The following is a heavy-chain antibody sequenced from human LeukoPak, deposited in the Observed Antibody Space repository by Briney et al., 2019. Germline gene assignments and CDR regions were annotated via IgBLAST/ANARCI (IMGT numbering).Heavy chain of an antibody. Sequence: PSETLSLTCTVSGGSISSGDYYWSWIRQPPGKGLEWIGYIYYSGSTYYNPSLKSRVTISVDTSKNQFSLKLSSVTAADTAVYYCARGGRGGDYSPRHGMDVWGQGTTVTVPS. CDR1: GGSISSGDYY. J-gene: IGHJ6*02. CDR2: IYYSGST. CDR3: ARGGRGGDYSPRHGMDV. D-gene: IGHD4-17*01. V-gene: IGHV4-30-4*01.